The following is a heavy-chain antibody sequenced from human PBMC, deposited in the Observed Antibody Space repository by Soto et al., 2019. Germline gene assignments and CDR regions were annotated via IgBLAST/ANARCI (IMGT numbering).Heavy chain of an antibody. CDR2: INSDGSST. J-gene: IGHJ3*02. V-gene: IGHV3-74*01. CDR3: ARGGDYYDSAGDFDI. CDR1: GFTFSSYW. D-gene: IGHD3-22*01. Sequence: LRLSFAASGFTFSSYWMHWVRQAPGKGLVWVSRINSDGSSTTYADSVKGRFTISRDNARNTLYLQINSLRAEDTAVYYCARGGDYYDSAGDFDIWGQGTMGPVS.